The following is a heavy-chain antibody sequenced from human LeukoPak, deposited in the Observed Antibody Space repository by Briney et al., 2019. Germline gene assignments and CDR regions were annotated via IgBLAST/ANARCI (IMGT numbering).Heavy chain of an antibody. Sequence: GGSLRLSCAASGFISTNGWMSWFSQAPGKGLEWVGFIRSKAYGGTTEYAASVKGRFTISRDDSKSIAYLQMNSLKTEDTAVYYCTRDIGIVGAPGDYWGQGTLVTVSS. J-gene: IGHJ4*02. D-gene: IGHD1-26*01. CDR3: TRDIGIVGAPGDY. V-gene: IGHV3-49*03. CDR1: GFISTNGW. CDR2: IRSKAYGGTT.